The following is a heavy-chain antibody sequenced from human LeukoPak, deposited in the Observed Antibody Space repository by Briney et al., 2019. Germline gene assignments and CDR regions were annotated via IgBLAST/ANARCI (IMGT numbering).Heavy chain of an antibody. CDR1: GYSFTSYW. D-gene: IGHD2-2*01. CDR3: ARHLRIGSSAAYDAFDI. V-gene: IGHV5-51*01. CDR2: IYPGDSDT. Sequence: GESLKISCKGSGYSFTSYWIGWVRQMPGKGLEWMGIIYPGDSDTRYSPSFQGQVTISADKSISTAYLQWSSLKASDTAMYYCARHLRIGSSAAYDAFDIWGQGTMVTVSS. J-gene: IGHJ3*02.